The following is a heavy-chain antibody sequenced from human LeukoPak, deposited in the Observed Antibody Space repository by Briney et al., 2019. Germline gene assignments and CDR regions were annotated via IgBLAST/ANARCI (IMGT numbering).Heavy chain of an antibody. CDR1: GFTVSSTY. D-gene: IGHD3-9*01. CDR3: ARGVGTGYTDH. V-gene: IGHV3-53*01. J-gene: IGHJ4*02. Sequence: GGSLRLSCAASGFTVSSTYMTWVRQAPGEGLEWVSIVSGGGSTYYADSVKGRFTISRDNSKNTLYLQMNSLIVDDTAIYYCARGVGTGYTDHWGQGTLVSVSS. CDR2: VSGGGST.